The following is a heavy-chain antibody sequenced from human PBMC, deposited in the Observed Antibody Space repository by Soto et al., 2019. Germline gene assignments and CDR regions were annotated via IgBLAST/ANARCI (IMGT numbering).Heavy chain of an antibody. D-gene: IGHD2-2*01. J-gene: IGHJ5*02. V-gene: IGHV1-3*01. CDR3: ARGAPNRFVVVPAASVWFDP. CDR2: INAGNGNT. Sequence: QVQLVQSGAEVKKPGASVKVSCKASGYTFTSYAMHWVRQAPGQRLEWMGWINAGNGNTKYSQKFQGRVTITRDTSAGTASMELSSLRSEDTAVYYCARGAPNRFVVVPAASVWFDPWGQGTLVTVSS. CDR1: GYTFTSYA.